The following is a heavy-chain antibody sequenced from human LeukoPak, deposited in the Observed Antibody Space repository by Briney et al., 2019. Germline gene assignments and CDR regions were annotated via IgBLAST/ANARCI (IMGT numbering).Heavy chain of an antibody. CDR1: GGSISSYY. CDR2: IYYSGST. Sequence: KSSETLSLTCTVSGGSISSYYWSWIRQPPGKGLEWIGYIYYSGSTNYNPSLKSRVTISVDTSKNQFSLKLSSVTAADTAVYYCARLGRGCSGGSCYSNVFDYWGQGTLVTVSS. D-gene: IGHD2-15*01. V-gene: IGHV4-59*01. J-gene: IGHJ4*02. CDR3: ARLGRGCSGGSCYSNVFDY.